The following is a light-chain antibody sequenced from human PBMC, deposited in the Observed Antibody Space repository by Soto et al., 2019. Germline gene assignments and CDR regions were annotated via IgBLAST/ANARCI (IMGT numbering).Light chain of an antibody. CDR3: CSYTSLSTVV. J-gene: IGLJ2*01. CDR1: SSDVGGYNH. Sequence: QSPLTQPASVSGSPGQSITISCTGTSSDVGGYNHVSWYQHSPDKAPKLILFAVSDRPSGVSHRFSGSKSGNTASLTISGLQAEDEADYYCCSYTSLSTVVFGGGTKVTVL. CDR2: AVS. V-gene: IGLV2-14*01.